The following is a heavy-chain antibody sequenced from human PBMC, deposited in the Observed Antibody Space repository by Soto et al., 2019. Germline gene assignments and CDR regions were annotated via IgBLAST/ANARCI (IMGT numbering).Heavy chain of an antibody. Sequence: EVHLLESGGDLVQPGGSLRLSCAASAFMFSNYAMSWVRQAPGKGLEWVSTISLGGGNTHYADSVKGRFTISRDNSKNTLYLQMNSLRGEDTAVYYCAKDPSTGYADHWGQGNLVTVSS. CDR1: AFMFSNYA. CDR3: AKDPSTGYADH. V-gene: IGHV3-23*01. D-gene: IGHD3-9*01. CDR2: ISLGGGNT. J-gene: IGHJ4*02.